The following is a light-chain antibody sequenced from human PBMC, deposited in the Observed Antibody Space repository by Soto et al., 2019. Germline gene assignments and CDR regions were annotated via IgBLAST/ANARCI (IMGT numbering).Light chain of an antibody. CDR1: QSISRW. V-gene: IGKV1-5*01. Sequence: DIQMTQSPSTLSASVGDRVTISCRASQSISRWLAWHQQKPGKAPKLLIFDASSLESGVPSRFSGSGSGTEFTLTISSLQPDDFATYYCQQYKTYSPTFGQGTKVEIK. CDR3: QQYKTYSPT. J-gene: IGKJ1*01. CDR2: DAS.